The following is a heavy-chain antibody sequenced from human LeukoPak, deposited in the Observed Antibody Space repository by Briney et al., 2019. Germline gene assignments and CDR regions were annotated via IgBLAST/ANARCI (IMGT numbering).Heavy chain of an antibody. D-gene: IGHD3-9*01. J-gene: IGHJ3*02. CDR1: GYTFTGYY. Sequence: ASEKLSCNTSGYTFTGYYIHWVRHAPGQGLEWMGWINPNNGGTNYAQKFQGRVTMTRDTSISTAYMELSRLRSDDTAVYYCARDRLTGYEDFDIWGQGTMVTVSS. V-gene: IGHV1-2*02. CDR2: INPNNGGT. CDR3: ARDRLTGYEDFDI.